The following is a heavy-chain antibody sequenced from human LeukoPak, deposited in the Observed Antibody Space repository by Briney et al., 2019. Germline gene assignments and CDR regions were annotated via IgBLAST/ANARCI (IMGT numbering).Heavy chain of an antibody. J-gene: IGHJ6*02. Sequence: PGGSLRLSCEASGFTFSAYAMTWVRQAPGKGLEWVSSIGSDNKPHYSESVKGRFTISRDNSKNTLYLQMNSLRAEVTAVYYCAKYVSAKGPPYALGVWGQGTTVTVSS. CDR2: IGSDNKP. CDR3: AKYVSAKGPPYALGV. V-gene: IGHV3-23*05. CDR1: GFTFSAYA. D-gene: IGHD2/OR15-2a*01.